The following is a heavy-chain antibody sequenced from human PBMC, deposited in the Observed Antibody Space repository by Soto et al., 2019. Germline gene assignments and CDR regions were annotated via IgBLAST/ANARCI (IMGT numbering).Heavy chain of an antibody. J-gene: IGHJ5*02. CDR1: GFRFSDYG. CDR3: AKDRRIVVGAEFDP. Sequence: GGSLRLSCAASGFRFSDYGMNWVRQAPGKGLEWVSSISGSGGSTYYADSVKGRFTISRDSSKNTLFLQMNSLRGEDTAVYYCAKDRRIVVGAEFDPWGQGTLVTVSS. D-gene: IGHD3-22*01. V-gene: IGHV3-23*01. CDR2: ISGSGGST.